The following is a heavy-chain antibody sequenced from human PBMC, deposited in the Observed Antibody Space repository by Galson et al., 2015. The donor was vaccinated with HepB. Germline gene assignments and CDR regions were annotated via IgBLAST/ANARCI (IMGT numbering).Heavy chain of an antibody. CDR1: GYTFTKYG. CDR2: INTYNGDT. D-gene: IGHD2/OR15-2a*01. Sequence: SVKVSCKASGYTFTKYGISWVRQAPGQGLEWMGWINTYNGDTEYVQKLQGRVTMTTDTFTNTAYMDLTSLTSDDTAMYYCARDDIIADGSYWGQGTLVTVSS. CDR3: ARDDIIADGSY. J-gene: IGHJ4*02. V-gene: IGHV1-18*04.